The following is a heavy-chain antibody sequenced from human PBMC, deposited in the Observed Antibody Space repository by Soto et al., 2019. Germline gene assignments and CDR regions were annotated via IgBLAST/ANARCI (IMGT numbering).Heavy chain of an antibody. CDR1: VRSMSGHY. CDR2: ISYSGST. J-gene: IGHJ5*02. D-gene: IGHD3-3*01. CDR3: ARDVGLQHDTGYYDFWSGKNNWFDP. Sequence: SETLSLNCTVPVRSMSGHYWSWIRHPPGKGLQYIGYISYSGSTNYNPSLKSRVTISVDTSNNQFSLRLSSVTAADTAVYYCARDVGLQHDTGYYDFWSGKNNWFDPWGQGILVIVSS. V-gene: IGHV4-59*11.